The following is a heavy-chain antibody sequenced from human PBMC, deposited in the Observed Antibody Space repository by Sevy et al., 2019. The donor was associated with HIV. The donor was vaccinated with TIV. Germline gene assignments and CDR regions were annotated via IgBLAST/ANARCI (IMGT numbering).Heavy chain of an antibody. CDR2: ISSSSSTI. CDR1: GFTFSSYS. CDR3: ATVGRWLVQSWFDP. J-gene: IGHJ5*02. V-gene: IGHV3-48*01. Sequence: GGSLRLSCAASGFTFSSYSMNWVRQAPGKGLEWVSYISSSSSTIYYADSVKGRFTISRDNAKNSLYLQMNSLRAEDTAVYYCATVGRWLVQSWFDPWGQGTLVTVSS. D-gene: IGHD6-19*01.